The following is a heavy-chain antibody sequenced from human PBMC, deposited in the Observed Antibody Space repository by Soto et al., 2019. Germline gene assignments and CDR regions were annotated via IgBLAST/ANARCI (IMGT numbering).Heavy chain of an antibody. Sequence: EVQLVESGGGLVQPGGSLRLSCAASGFTFSKYWIHWVRQAPGKGLVWVSRIKGDESTTNYADSVKGRFTISRDNANAVVFLHMNTMTADDTAVYYCARGGYGLWLNDYWGQVTLVTVAS. CDR3: ARGGYGLWLNDY. CDR1: GFTFSKYW. V-gene: IGHV3-74*01. J-gene: IGHJ4*02. CDR2: IKGDESTT. D-gene: IGHD5-18*01.